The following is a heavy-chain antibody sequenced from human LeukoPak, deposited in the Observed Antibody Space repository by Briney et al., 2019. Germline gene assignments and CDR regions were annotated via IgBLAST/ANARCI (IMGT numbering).Heavy chain of an antibody. Sequence: GGSLRLSCAASGFTFSSYEMNWVRQAPGKGLEWVSYIRRSGTAIYYADSVKGRFTISRDDAKNSLYLQMNSLRAEDTAVYYCAGDKGSDGIDFWGQGTLVTVSS. CDR1: GFTFSSYE. CDR3: AGDKGSDGIDF. J-gene: IGHJ4*02. V-gene: IGHV3-48*03. CDR2: IRRSGTAI. D-gene: IGHD1-26*01.